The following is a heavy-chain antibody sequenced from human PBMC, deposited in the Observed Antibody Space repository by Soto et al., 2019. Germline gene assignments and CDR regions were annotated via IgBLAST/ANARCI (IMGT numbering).Heavy chain of an antibody. CDR2: VNNDGTDT. CDR3: ARGGLQHALDV. D-gene: IGHD6-13*01. V-gene: IGHV3-74*03. Sequence: EVQLVESGGGLVQPGGSLRLSCAASGFTFSNYWMYWVRQAPGKGLVWVSRVNNDGTDTTHADSVKGRFTISRDNAENTLYLQMNSLKAEDTAVYYCARGGLQHALDVWGQGSTVTVSS. CDR1: GFTFSNYW. J-gene: IGHJ6*02.